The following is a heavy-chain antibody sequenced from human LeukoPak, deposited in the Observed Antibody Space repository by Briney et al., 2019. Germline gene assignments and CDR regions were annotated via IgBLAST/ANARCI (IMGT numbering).Heavy chain of an antibody. Sequence: SETLSLTCSVSGGSVSSDTYCWSWIRQPAGKGLEWIGRIYSSGSTTYNPSLKSRVTISVDKSKNQFSLKLRSVTAADTAVYYCARGGRLGYCSGGSCYGVENWFDPWGQGTLVTVSS. CDR3: ARGGRLGYCSGGSCYGVENWFDP. V-gene: IGHV4-61*02. CDR1: GGSVSSDTYC. CDR2: IYSSGST. J-gene: IGHJ5*02. D-gene: IGHD2-15*01.